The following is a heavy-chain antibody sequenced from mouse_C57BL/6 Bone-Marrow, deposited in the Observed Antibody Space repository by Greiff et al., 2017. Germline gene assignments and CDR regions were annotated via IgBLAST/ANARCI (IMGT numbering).Heavy chain of an antibody. J-gene: IGHJ3*01. CDR1: GFTFSSYG. CDR2: ISSGGSYT. V-gene: IGHV5-6*01. Sequence: EVKLMESGGDLVKPGGSLKLSCAASGFTFSSYGMSWVRQTPDKRLEWVATISSGGSYTYYPDSVKGRFTISRNKAKNTLYLQMSSLKSEDTAMYYGARLCPYDYDEAYWGQGTLVTVSA. CDR3: ARLCPYDYDEAY. D-gene: IGHD2-4*01.